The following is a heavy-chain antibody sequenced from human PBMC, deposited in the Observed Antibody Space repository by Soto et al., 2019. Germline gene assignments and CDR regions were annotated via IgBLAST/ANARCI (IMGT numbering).Heavy chain of an antibody. V-gene: IGHV1-69-2*01. CDR3: AAGHAMTLAAY. CDR2: VDPEDGET. J-gene: IGHJ4*01. CDR1: GYTFIDYY. D-gene: IGHD2-15*01. Sequence: EVQLVQSGAEVKKPGATVKISCKVSGYTFIDYYIHWVQQAPGKGLEWMGLVDPEDGETLYAEKFQGRVIITADTSTDTAYMELSSLRSEDTAFYSCAAGHAMTLAAYWGQGTLVTVSS.